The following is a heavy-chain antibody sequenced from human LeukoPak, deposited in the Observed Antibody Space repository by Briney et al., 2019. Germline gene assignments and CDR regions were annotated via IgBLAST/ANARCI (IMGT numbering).Heavy chain of an antibody. Sequence: SETLSLTCAVYGGSFSGYYWSWIRQPPGKGLEWIGEINHSGSTNYNPSLKSRVTISVDTSKNQFSLKLSSVTAADTAVYYCAGRDDYGDYDYYYGMDVWGQGTTVTVSS. CDR1: GGSFSGYY. J-gene: IGHJ6*02. CDR3: AGRDDYGDYDYYYGMDV. D-gene: IGHD4-17*01. V-gene: IGHV4-34*01. CDR2: INHSGST.